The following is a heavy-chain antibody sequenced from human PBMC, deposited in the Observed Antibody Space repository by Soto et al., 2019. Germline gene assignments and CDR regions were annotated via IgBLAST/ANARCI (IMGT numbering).Heavy chain of an antibody. D-gene: IGHD1-26*01. CDR3: AEGGSYAALYYYGMDV. Sequence: QVQLVQSGAEVKKPRSSVKVSCKASGGTFSSYAISWVRQAPGQGLEWIGGIIPIFCTANYAQKFPGRVTITADESTSTAYMELSSLRSEDTAVYYCAEGGSYAALYYYGMDVWGQGTTVTVSS. CDR2: IIPIFCTA. CDR1: GGTFSSYA. V-gene: IGHV1-69*01. J-gene: IGHJ6*02.